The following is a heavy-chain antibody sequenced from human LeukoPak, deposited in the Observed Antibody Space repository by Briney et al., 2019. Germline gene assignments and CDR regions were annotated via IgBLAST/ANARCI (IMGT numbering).Heavy chain of an antibody. CDR2: IYYSGST. D-gene: IGHD3-3*01. CDR1: GGSISSGDYY. CDR3: ARVLYDFWSGYFWFDP. V-gene: IGHV4-30-4*08. Sequence: PSQTLSLTCTFSGGSISSGDYYWSWIRQPPGKGLEWIGYIYYSGSTYYNPSLQSRVTISVDTSKNQFSLKLSSVAAADTAVYYCARVLYDFWSGYFWFDPWGQGTLVTVSS. J-gene: IGHJ5*02.